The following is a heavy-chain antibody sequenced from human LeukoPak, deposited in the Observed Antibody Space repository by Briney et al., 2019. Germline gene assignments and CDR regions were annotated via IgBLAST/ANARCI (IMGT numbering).Heavy chain of an antibody. D-gene: IGHD2-2*01. V-gene: IGHV3-21*01. CDR3: ARDPPLGSCSTISCPHLDY. CDR2: ISSSSSFM. CDR1: GFTFSRYS. Sequence: GGSLRLSCAASGFTFSRYSMNWVRQAPGKGLEWVSSISSSSSFMYYADSVKGRFTISRDNAKNSLYLQMNSLRAEDTAVYYCARDPPLGSCSTISCPHLDYWGQGTLVTVSS. J-gene: IGHJ4*02.